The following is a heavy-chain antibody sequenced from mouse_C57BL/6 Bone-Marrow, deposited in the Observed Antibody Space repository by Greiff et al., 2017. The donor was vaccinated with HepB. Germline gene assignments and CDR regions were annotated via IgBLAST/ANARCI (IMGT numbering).Heavy chain of an antibody. CDR1: GFTFSDYY. CDR2: ISNGGGST. V-gene: IGHV5-12*01. J-gene: IGHJ4*01. Sequence: EVMLVESGAGLVQPGGSLKLSCAASGFTFSDYYMYWVRQTPEKRLEWVAYISNGGGSTYYPDTVKGRFTISRDNAKNTLYLQMSRLKSEDTAMYYCARAYYYAMDYWGQGTSVTVSS. CDR3: ARAYYYAMDY.